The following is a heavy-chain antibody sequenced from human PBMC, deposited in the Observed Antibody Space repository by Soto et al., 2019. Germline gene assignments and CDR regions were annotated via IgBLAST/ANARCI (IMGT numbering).Heavy chain of an antibody. CDR1: GGSISSGGYY. D-gene: IGHD4-17*01. Sequence: QVQLQESGPGLVKPSQTLSLTCTVSGGSISSGGYYWSWIRQHPGKGLEWIGDIYYSGSTYYNPSLKRRVTISVDTSKNQFAVKLSSVTAADTAVYYCARAQSTVVSWFDPWGQGTLVTVSS. J-gene: IGHJ5*02. CDR3: ARAQSTVVSWFDP. CDR2: IYYSGST. V-gene: IGHV4-31*03.